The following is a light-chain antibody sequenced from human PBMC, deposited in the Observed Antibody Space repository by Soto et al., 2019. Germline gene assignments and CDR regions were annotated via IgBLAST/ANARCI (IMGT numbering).Light chain of an antibody. V-gene: IGLV2-14*03. CDR3: SSYTITATL. CDR2: DVT. J-gene: IGLJ2*01. CDR1: SNDVGLYNY. Sequence: QSALTQPASVSGSPGQSITISCTGSSNDVGLYNYVSWYQQHPGKAPKLVISDVTNRPSGVSDRFSGSKSGNTAFLTISGLQAEDVADYYCSSYTITATLFGRGTKLTVL.